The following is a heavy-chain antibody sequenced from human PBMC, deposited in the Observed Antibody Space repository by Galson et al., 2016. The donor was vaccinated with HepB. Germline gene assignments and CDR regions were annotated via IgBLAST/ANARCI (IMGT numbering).Heavy chain of an antibody. CDR1: GFIFSNYA. D-gene: IGHD3-3*01. V-gene: IGHV3-23*01. CDR3: AKAVTRNTIFGVVTGKEGAHYGMDV. J-gene: IGHJ6*02. CDR2: ISGSGGST. Sequence: SLRLSCAASGFIFSNYAMSWVRQVPGKGLEWVSAISGSGGSTHYADSVKGRFTISRDNYKNTLYLQMNSLRAEDTAVYYCAKAVTRNTIFGVVTGKEGAHYGMDVWGQGTTVTVSS.